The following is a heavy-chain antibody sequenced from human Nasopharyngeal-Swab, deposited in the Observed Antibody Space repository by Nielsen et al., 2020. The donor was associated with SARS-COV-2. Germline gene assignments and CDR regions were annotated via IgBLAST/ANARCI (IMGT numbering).Heavy chain of an antibody. CDR3: ARGHQYQLLFHYYYYMDV. J-gene: IGHJ6*03. CDR1: GYTFTSYD. D-gene: IGHD2-2*01. V-gene: IGHV1-8*01. Sequence: SVKVSCKASGYTFTSYDINWVRQATGQGLEWMGWMNPNSGNTGYAQKFQGRVTMTRNTSISTAYMELSSLRSEDTAVYYCARGHQYQLLFHYYYYMDVWGKGTTVTVSS. CDR2: MNPNSGNT.